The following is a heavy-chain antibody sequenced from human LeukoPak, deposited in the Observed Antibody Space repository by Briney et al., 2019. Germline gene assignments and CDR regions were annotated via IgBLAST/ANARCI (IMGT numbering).Heavy chain of an antibody. V-gene: IGHV3-23*01. CDR2: ISGSGGST. J-gene: IGHJ4*02. D-gene: IGHD3-22*01. Sequence: GGSLRLSCAASGFTLSSYAMSWVRQAPGKGLEWVSAISGSGGSTYYADSVKGRFTISRDNSKNTLYLQMNSLRAEDTAVYYCANLKWLFRYFDYWGQGTLVTVSS. CDR1: GFTLSSYA. CDR3: ANLKWLFRYFDY.